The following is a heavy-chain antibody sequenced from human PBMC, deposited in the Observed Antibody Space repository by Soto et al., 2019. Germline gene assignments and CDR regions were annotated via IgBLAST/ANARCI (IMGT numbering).Heavy chain of an antibody. CDR1: AASINSSYYD. Sequence: QLQLQESGPGLVKPSETLSLTCTVSAASINSSYYDWGWIRQPPGMCLEWVGSINYSGRTLYNPSLKNRVTISADTSKNQFSLKLSSVTAADTSVYYCARTYSYERSAFYYWGQGALVTVSS. D-gene: IGHD3-22*01. V-gene: IGHV4-39*01. CDR2: INYSGRT. J-gene: IGHJ4*02. CDR3: ARTYSYERSAFYY.